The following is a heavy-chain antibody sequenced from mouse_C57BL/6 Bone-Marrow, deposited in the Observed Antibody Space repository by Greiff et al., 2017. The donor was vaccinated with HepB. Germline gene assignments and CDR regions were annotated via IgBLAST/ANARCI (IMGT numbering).Heavy chain of an antibody. CDR2: IYPGDGDT. D-gene: IGHD2-2*01. Sequence: QVQLQQSGPELVKPGASVKISCKASGYAFSSSWMNWAKQRPGKGLEWIGRIYPGDGDTNYNGKFKGKATLTADKSSSTAYMQLSSLTSEDSAVYFCARYGYYRYFDVWGTGTTVTVSS. CDR1: GYAFSSSW. V-gene: IGHV1-82*01. J-gene: IGHJ1*03. CDR3: ARYGYYRYFDV.